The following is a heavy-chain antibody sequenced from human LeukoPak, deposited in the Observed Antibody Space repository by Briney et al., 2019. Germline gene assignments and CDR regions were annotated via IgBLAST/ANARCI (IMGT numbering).Heavy chain of an antibody. D-gene: IGHD3-16*02. CDR1: GYTFTSYD. Sequence: ASVKVSCKASGYTFTSYDINWVRQATGQGLEWMGWMNPNSGNTGYAQKFQGRVTMTRNTSISTAYMELSSLRSEDTAVYYCASLPYDYVWGSYRYTGGDDAFDIWGQGTMVTVSS. J-gene: IGHJ3*02. CDR3: ASLPYDYVWGSYRYTGGDDAFDI. CDR2: MNPNSGNT. V-gene: IGHV1-8*01.